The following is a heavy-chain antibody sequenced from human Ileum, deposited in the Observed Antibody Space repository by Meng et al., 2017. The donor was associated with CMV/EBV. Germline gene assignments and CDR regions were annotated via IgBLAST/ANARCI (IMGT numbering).Heavy chain of an antibody. CDR3: ARVGGDYYYYGMDV. CDR2: ISSSSSYI. CDR1: GFTFSSYS. J-gene: IGHJ6*02. D-gene: IGHD2-21*01. Sequence: GGSLRLSCAASGFTFSSYSMNWVRQAPGKGLEWVSSISSSSSYIYYADSVKGRFTISRDNAKNSLYLQMNSLRAEDTAVYYCARVGGDYYYYGMDVWGQGTMVTVSS. V-gene: IGHV3-21*01.